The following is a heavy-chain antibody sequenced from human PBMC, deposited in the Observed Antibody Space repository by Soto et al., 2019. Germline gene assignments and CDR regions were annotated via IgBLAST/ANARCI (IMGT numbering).Heavy chain of an antibody. CDR2: IIDSGGST. J-gene: IGHJ6*02. CDR1: VFTFSSCS. CDR3: AKGRSYYYYYGVDV. Sequence: GGSLRLSCATSVFTFSSCSMCLVPQAPGKGLEWVSDIIDSGGSTYYADSVKGRFTISRDNSKSTLYLQMNSLRAEDTALYYCAKGRSYYYYYGVDVWGQGTKVTAP. V-gene: IGHV3-23*01.